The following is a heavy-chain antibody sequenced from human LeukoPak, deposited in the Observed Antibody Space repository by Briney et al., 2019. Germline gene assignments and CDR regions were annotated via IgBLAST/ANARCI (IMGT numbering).Heavy chain of an antibody. Sequence: SETLSLTCTVSGGSISSHYWSWIRQPPGKGLEWIGYIYYSGSTNYNPSLESRVTISVDTSKNQFSLKLSSVTAADTAVYYCARGRYDFWSGYPHNWFDPWGQGTLVTVSS. D-gene: IGHD3-3*01. CDR3: ARGRYDFWSGYPHNWFDP. J-gene: IGHJ5*02. V-gene: IGHV4-59*11. CDR1: GGSISSHY. CDR2: IYYSGST.